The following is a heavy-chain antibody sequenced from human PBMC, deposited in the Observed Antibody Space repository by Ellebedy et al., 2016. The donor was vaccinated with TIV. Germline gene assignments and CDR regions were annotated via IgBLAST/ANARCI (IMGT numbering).Heavy chain of an antibody. J-gene: IGHJ4*02. CDR2: IEPDGRES. D-gene: IGHD3-10*01. CDR3: VKETWFRMDF. CDR1: GFNFGSEY. V-gene: IGHV3-7*03. Sequence: PGGSLRLSCVASGFNFGSEYMSWVRQAPGKGLEWVAKIEPDGRESYYVDSVRGRFTFSRDNAKNSLYLQMNNLRAEDTAVYYCVKETWFRMDFWGQGTLVTVSS.